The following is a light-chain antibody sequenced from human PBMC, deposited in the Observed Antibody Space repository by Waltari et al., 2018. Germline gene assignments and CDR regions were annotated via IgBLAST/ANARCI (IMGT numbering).Light chain of an antibody. J-gene: IGKJ4*01. CDR2: WAA. CDR3: QQYVAAPLT. Sequence: DIVMTQSPDSLAVSLGERATINCKSSQSVLFSSNNKDSLAWYQQKPGQPPKLLIYWAATRQSGVPDRFSCSGSGTDFTLTISSLQAEDVAVYFCQQYVAAPLTFGGGTKVEIK. V-gene: IGKV4-1*01. CDR1: QSVLFSSNNKDS.